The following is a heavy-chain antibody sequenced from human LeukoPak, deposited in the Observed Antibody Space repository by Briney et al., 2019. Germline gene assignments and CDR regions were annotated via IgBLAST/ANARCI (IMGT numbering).Heavy chain of an antibody. D-gene: IGHD6-19*01. CDR3: ASGWGSSSGWHYD. J-gene: IGHJ4*02. CDR1: GFTFSSYA. Sequence: GGSLRLSCAASGFTFSSYAMHWVRQAPGKGLEWVAVISYDGSNKYYADSVKGRFTISRDNSKNTLYLQMNSLRAEDTAVYYCASGWGSSSGWHYDWGQGTLVTVSS. CDR2: ISYDGSNK. V-gene: IGHV3-30*04.